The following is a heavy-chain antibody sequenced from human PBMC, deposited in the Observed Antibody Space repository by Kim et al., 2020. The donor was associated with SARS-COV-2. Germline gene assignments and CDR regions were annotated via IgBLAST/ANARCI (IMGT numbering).Heavy chain of an antibody. D-gene: IGHD3-22*01. CDR3: ARATYYYDSSAYYYFDN. CDR1: GFTFSSYN. J-gene: IGHJ4*01. Sequence: GGSLRLSCAASGFTFSSYNMNWVRQAPGKGLEWVSYISYTSSTIYYADSVKGRFTISRDNAKSSLYLQMNTLRDEDSAVYYCARATYYYDSSAYYYFDNWGRNPGHRLL. CDR2: ISYTSSTI. V-gene: IGHV3-48*02.